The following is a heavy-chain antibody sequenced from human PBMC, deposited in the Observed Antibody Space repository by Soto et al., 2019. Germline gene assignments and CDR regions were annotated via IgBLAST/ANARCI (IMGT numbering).Heavy chain of an antibody. CDR1: EFTFGTSW. J-gene: IGHJ5*02. V-gene: IGHV3-7*05. CDR2: IKQDGGEK. Sequence: DVQLVESGGGLVQPGGSLRLSCAVSEFTFGTSWMTWVRQGPGKGLEWVANIKQDGGEKHYLESVRGRFSISRDNAKKSLHLEMNSLRAEDTAVYYCTAGSGWESDTWGQGTLVTVSS. CDR3: TAGSGWESDT. D-gene: IGHD6-19*01.